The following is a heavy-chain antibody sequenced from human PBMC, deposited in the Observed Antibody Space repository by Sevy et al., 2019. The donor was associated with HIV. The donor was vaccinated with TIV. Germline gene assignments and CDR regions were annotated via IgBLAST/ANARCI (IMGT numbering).Heavy chain of an antibody. CDR2: VSGSGGKR. Sequence: GGSLRLSCAAFGFTFSNYGMTWVRQAPGKGLEWGSSVSGSGGKRYNADSLKGRFTISGDNSKNPLYLQMNSLRAEDTAVYYCARRRNYYGDAFDFWGQGTVVTVSS. D-gene: IGHD3-10*01. CDR1: GFTFSNYG. V-gene: IGHV3-23*01. CDR3: ARRRNYYGDAFDF. J-gene: IGHJ3*01.